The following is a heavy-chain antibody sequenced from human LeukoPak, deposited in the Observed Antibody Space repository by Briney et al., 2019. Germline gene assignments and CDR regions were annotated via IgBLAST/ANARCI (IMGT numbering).Heavy chain of an antibody. J-gene: IGHJ2*01. CDR3: AKAGSGWYGPHWYFDL. D-gene: IGHD6-19*01. V-gene: IGHV3-9*03. CDR1: GFTFDDYA. CDR2: ISWNSGSI. Sequence: GGSLRLSCAASGFTFDDYAMHWVRQAPGKGLEWVSGISWNSGSIGYADSVKGRFTISRDNAKNSLYLQMNSLRAEDMALYYCAKAGSGWYGPHWYFDLWGRGTLVTVSS.